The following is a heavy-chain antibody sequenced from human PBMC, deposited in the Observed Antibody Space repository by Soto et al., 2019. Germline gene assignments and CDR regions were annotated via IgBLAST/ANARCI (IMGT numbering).Heavy chain of an antibody. J-gene: IGHJ5*02. CDR1: GASICGFY. CDR2: IYATGTT. D-gene: IGHD1-1*01. Sequence: SETLSLTCTVSGASICGFYWSWIRKSAGKGLEWIGRIYATGTTDYNPSLKSRVMMSVDTSKKQFSLKLRSVTAADTAVYYCVRDGTKTLRDWFDPWGQGISVTVSS. V-gene: IGHV4-4*07. CDR3: VRDGTKTLRDWFDP.